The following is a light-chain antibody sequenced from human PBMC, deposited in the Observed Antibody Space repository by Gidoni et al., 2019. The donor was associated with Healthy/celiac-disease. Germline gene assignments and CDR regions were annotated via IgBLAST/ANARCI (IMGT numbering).Light chain of an antibody. Sequence: DIVLTQSPATLSLSPGERATLSCRASLSVSSYLAWYQQKPGQAPRLLIYDASNRATGIPARFSGSGSGTDFTLTISSLEPEDFAVYYCQQRSNWPPWTFXXXTKVEIK. V-gene: IGKV3-11*01. CDR2: DAS. CDR3: QQRSNWPPWT. J-gene: IGKJ1*01. CDR1: LSVSSY.